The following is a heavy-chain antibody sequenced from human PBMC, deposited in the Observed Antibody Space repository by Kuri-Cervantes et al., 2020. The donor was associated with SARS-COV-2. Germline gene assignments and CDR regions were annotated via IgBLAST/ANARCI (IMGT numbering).Heavy chain of an antibody. Sequence: ASVKVSCKASGYSFTASYMYWVRQAPGQGPQWMGWINPKTGATKYAQIFQGRVTMTRDTPINTAYMELNSLRFDDTAVYFCARDGGLAAAGKFDYWGQGTLVTVSS. CDR1: GYSFTASY. CDR3: ARDGGLAAAGKFDY. J-gene: IGHJ4*02. D-gene: IGHD6-13*01. V-gene: IGHV1-2*02. CDR2: INPKTGAT.